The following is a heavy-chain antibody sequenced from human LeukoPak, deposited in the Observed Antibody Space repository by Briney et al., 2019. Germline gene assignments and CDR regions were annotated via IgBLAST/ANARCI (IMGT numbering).Heavy chain of an antibody. J-gene: IGHJ4*02. Sequence: GGSLRLSCAASGFTFSSYSMKWVRQAPGKGLEWVSYISSSSSIIYYADSVKGRFTVSRETAKNSLYLQMNSLRAEDTAVYYCAGTDSGSYSRWFDYWGQGTLVTVSS. V-gene: IGHV3-48*01. CDR1: GFTFSSYS. D-gene: IGHD1-26*01. CDR3: AGTDSGSYSRWFDY. CDR2: ISSSSSII.